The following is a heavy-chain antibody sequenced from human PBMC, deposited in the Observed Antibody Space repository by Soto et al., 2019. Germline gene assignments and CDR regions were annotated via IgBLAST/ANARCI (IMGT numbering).Heavy chain of an antibody. Sequence: QVHLQQWGAGLLKPSETLSLTCGVYGGSLRGSYWSWIRQPPGKALEWLGKVTHSGSTTFNPSLTGRVSVSVDTSDNQFSLKLTSVTAADPAVYYCARGHIPVYGPVPDYFDSWGQGTRVTVSS. CDR1: GGSLRGSY. V-gene: IGHV4-34*02. J-gene: IGHJ4*02. D-gene: IGHD2-21*01. CDR2: VTHSGST. CDR3: ARGHIPVYGPVPDYFDS.